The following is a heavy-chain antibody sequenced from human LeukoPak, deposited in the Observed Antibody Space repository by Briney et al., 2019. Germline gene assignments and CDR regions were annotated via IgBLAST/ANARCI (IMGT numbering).Heavy chain of an antibody. CDR3: ARESRDGYTLDY. V-gene: IGHV1-18*01. Sequence: ASAKVSCKASGYTFTSYGISWVRQAPGQGLEWMGWISAYNGNTNYAQKLQGRVTMTTDTSTSTAYMELRSLRSDDTAVYYCARESRDGYTLDYWGQGTLVTVSS. D-gene: IGHD5-24*01. CDR2: ISAYNGNT. CDR1: GYTFTSYG. J-gene: IGHJ4*02.